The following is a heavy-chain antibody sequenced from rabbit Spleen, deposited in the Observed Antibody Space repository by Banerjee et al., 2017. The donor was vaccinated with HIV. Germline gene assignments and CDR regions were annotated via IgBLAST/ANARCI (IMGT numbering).Heavy chain of an antibody. Sequence: QEQLVESGGGLVQPEGSLTLTCKASGFSFSRGYYVCWVRQAPGKGLEWIACIYTSSGVAYYATWVNGRFTISRSTSLNTVTLQMTSLTAADTATYFCARDDGGGSYGCDLWGPGTLVTVS. CDR1: GFSFSRGYY. V-gene: IGHV1S43*01. J-gene: IGHJ6*01. CDR3: ARDDGGGSYGCDL. D-gene: IGHD8-1*01. CDR2: IYTSSGVA.